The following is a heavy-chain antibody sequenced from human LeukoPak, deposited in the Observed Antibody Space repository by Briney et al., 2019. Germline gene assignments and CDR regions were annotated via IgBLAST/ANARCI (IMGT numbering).Heavy chain of an antibody. CDR1: GFSFSDYY. D-gene: IGHD1-26*01. J-gene: IGHJ4*02. Sequence: GGSLRLSCAAYGFSFSDYYMSWIRQAPGKGMEWVLHISNSGSTIYYADSVKGRFTISRDNAKNSLYLQMDSLRVEDTAVYYCARGIGGSYLVDYWGQGTLVTVSS. CDR2: ISNSGSTI. CDR3: ARGIGGSYLVDY. V-gene: IGHV3-11*04.